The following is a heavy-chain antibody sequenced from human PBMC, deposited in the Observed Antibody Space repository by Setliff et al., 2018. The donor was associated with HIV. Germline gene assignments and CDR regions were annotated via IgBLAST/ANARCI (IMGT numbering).Heavy chain of an antibody. CDR3: ARHFGWLPREIDY. CDR2: IYYSGST. D-gene: IGHD5-12*01. J-gene: IGHJ4*02. CDR1: GGSISTSNYY. V-gene: IGHV4-39*01. Sequence: PSETLSLTCILSGGSISTSNYYWGWIRQPTGKGLEWIGSIYYSGSTYYTPSLKSRVTTSVDTSKNQYSLKLSSVTAADTAVYYCARHFGWLPREIDYWGQGTLVTVSS.